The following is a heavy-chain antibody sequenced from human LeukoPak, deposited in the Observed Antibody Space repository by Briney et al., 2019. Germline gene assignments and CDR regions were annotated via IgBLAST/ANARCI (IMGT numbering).Heavy chain of an antibody. CDR1: GFTFSSYS. J-gene: IGHJ4*02. CDR2: ISSSSSYI. Sequence: GGSLRLSCAASGFTFSSYSMNWVRQAPGKGLDWVSSISSSSSYIYYADSVKGRFTISRDNAKNSLYLQMNSLRAEDTAVYYCARDPEMAAGTGGFDYWGQGTLVTVSS. D-gene: IGHD6-13*01. V-gene: IGHV3-21*01. CDR3: ARDPEMAAGTGGFDY.